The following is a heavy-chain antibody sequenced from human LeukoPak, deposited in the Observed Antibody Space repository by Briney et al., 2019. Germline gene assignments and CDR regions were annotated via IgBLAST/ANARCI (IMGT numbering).Heavy chain of an antibody. CDR2: ISYDGSNK. CDR3: AKDSDYGDYMWVPIDL. V-gene: IGHV3-30*18. Sequence: GGSLRLSCAAAGFTFSSYGMHWVRQAPGKGLEWVAVISYDGSNKYYADSVKGRFTISRDNSKNTLYLQMNSLRAEDTAVYYCAKDSDYGDYMWVPIDLWGRGTLVTVSS. D-gene: IGHD4-17*01. J-gene: IGHJ2*01. CDR1: GFTFSSYG.